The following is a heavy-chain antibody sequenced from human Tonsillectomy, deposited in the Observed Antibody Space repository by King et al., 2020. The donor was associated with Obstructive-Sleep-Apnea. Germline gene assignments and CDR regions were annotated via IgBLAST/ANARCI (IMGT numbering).Heavy chain of an antibody. J-gene: IGHJ5*02. CDR1: GYSFTSYW. D-gene: IGHD3-10*01. Sequence: QLVRSGAEVKKPGESLKISCKGSGYSFTSYWIGWVRQMPGKGLEWMVIIYPGDSDTRYSPSFQGQVTTSADKSVSTAYLQWGSLKTSGTAMYYCWRVSSYYGSGNKKRGGWFDPWGQGTLVTVSS. CDR2: IYPGDSDT. CDR3: WRVSSYYGSGNKKRGGWFDP. V-gene: IGHV5-51*01.